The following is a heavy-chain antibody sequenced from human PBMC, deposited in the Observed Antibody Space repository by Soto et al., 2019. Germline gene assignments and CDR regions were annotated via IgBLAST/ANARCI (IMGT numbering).Heavy chain of an antibody. CDR3: ARDQAHRLKYSSSWLPFDY. J-gene: IGHJ4*02. CDR2: ISSSSSYI. V-gene: IGHV3-21*01. CDR1: GFTFSSYS. Sequence: GGSLRLSCAASGFTFSSYSMNWVRQAPGKGLEWVSSISSSSSYIYYADSVKGRFTISRDNAKNSLYLQMNSLRAEDTAVYYCARDQAHRLKYSSSWLPFDYWGQGTQVTVSS. D-gene: IGHD6-13*01.